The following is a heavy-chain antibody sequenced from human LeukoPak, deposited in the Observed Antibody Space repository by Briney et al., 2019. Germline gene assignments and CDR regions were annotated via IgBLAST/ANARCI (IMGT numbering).Heavy chain of an antibody. CDR3: ARGYYDFWSGYPNWFDP. D-gene: IGHD3-3*01. Sequence: PSETLSLTCTVSGGSISSYYWSWIRQPAGKGLEWIGRIYTSGSTNYNPSLKSRVTMSVDASKNQFPLKLSSVTAADTAVYYCARGYYDFWSGYPNWFDPWGQGTLVTVSS. CDR1: GGSISSYY. V-gene: IGHV4-4*07. CDR2: IYTSGST. J-gene: IGHJ5*02.